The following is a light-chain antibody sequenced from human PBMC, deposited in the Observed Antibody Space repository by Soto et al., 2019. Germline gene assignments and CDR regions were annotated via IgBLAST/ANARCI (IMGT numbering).Light chain of an antibody. CDR1: QSVSNW. CDR2: RAS. V-gene: IGKV1-5*03. Sequence: DIQMTQSPSTLSASVGDRVTITCRASQSVSNWLAWYQQKPGKAPNLLIYRASNLESGVPSRFSSSGSGTEFTLTISSLQPDDLSTYYCQQSNSYSVTFGQGTKVEIK. J-gene: IGKJ1*01. CDR3: QQSNSYSVT.